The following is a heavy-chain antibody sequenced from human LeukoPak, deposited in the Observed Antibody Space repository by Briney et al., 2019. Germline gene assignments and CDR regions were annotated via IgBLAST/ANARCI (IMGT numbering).Heavy chain of an antibody. Sequence: PGRSLRLSCAASGFSFSSYGMHWVRQAPGKGLEWVAVISYDGSNKYYADSVKGRFTISRDNSKNTLYLQMNSLRAEDTAVYYCAKDQGYSGYDYNFDYWGQGTLVAVSS. CDR1: GFSFSSYG. CDR3: AKDQGYSGYDYNFDY. J-gene: IGHJ4*02. D-gene: IGHD5-12*01. CDR2: ISYDGSNK. V-gene: IGHV3-30*18.